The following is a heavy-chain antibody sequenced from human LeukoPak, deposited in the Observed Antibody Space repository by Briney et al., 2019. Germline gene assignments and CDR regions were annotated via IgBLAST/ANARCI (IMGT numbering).Heavy chain of an antibody. V-gene: IGHV1-69*13. CDR3: ARGFDWLENYFDY. CDR1: GGTFSSYA. CDR2: IIPIFGTA. Sequence: ASVKVSCKASGGTFSSYAISWVRQAPGQGLEWMGGIIPIFGTANYAQKFQGRVTITADESTSTAYMELSSLRSEDTAVYYCARGFDWLENYFDYWGQGTLVTVS. D-gene: IGHD3-9*01. J-gene: IGHJ4*02.